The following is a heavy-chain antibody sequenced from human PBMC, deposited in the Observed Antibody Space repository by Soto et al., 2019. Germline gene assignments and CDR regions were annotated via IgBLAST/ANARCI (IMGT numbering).Heavy chain of an antibody. V-gene: IGHV3-48*02. Sequence: EVQLVESGGGLEQPGGSLRLSCAASGFTFSDYSMDWVRQAPGKGLEWVSYISSSSTIYYADSVKGRFTISRDNAKNSLYLQMNSLRDEDTAVYYCARDAGSWGYWGQGTLVTVSS. J-gene: IGHJ4*02. D-gene: IGHD3-10*01. CDR2: ISSSSTI. CDR1: GFTFSDYS. CDR3: ARDAGSWGY.